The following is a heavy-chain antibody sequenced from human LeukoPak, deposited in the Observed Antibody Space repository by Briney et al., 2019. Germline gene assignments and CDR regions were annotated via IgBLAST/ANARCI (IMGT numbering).Heavy chain of an antibody. V-gene: IGHV4-4*07. CDR2: IYTSGST. Sequence: SETLSLTCTVSGGSISSYYWSWIRQPAGKGLEWIGRIYTSGSTNYNPSLKSRVTMSVDTSKNQFSLKLSSVTAADTAVYYCARVTGYVIEDYFDYWGQGTLVTVSS. J-gene: IGHJ4*02. CDR1: GGSISSYY. D-gene: IGHD3-22*01. CDR3: ARVTGYVIEDYFDY.